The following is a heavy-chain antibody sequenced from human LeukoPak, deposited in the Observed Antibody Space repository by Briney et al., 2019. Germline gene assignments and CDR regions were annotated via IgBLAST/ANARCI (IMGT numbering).Heavy chain of an antibody. CDR2: ITTGGPNT. J-gene: IGHJ4*02. D-gene: IGHD4-17*01. CDR1: GFTFSSYT. Sequence: GGSLRLSCTASGFTFSSYTMSWVRQAPGKGLRWVSTITTGGPNTYYADSVKGRFTISRDNSKNTLYLQMNSLRAEDTAVYYCASPGRLTVTLDHWGQGTLVTVSS. V-gene: IGHV3-23*01. CDR3: ASPGRLTVTLDH.